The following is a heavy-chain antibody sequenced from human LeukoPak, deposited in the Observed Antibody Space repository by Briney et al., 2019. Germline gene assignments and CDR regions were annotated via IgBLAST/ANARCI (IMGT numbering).Heavy chain of an antibody. D-gene: IGHD2-21*01. J-gene: IGHJ6*03. V-gene: IGHV3-48*02. Sequence: GGSLRLSCAASGFTFSSYSMNWVRQAPGKGLEWVSYISSSSSTIYYADSVKGRFTISRDNAKNSLYLQMNSLRDEDTAVYYCARMDCCGDCLYYYYYYMDVWGKGTTVTVSS. CDR1: GFTFSSYS. CDR3: ARMDCCGDCLYYYYYYMDV. CDR2: ISSSSSTI.